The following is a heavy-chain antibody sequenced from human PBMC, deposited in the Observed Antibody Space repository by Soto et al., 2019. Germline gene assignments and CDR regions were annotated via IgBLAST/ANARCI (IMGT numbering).Heavy chain of an antibody. V-gene: IGHV3-74*01. CDR3: ARPQNPYTSPGWFDP. CDR1: GFTFSSYW. CDR2: INTEGSST. Sequence: GGSLRLSCAASGFTFSSYWMHWVRQAPGKGLVWVSRINTEGSSTNYADSVKGRFTISRDNAKNTLYLQMNSLRVEDTAVYYCARPQNPYTSPGWFDPWGQGTLVTVSS. J-gene: IGHJ5*02. D-gene: IGHD3-16*02.